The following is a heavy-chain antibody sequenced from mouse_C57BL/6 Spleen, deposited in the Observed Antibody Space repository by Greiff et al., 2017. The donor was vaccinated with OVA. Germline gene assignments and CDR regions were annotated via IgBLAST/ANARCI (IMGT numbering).Heavy chain of an antibody. J-gene: IGHJ2*01. Sequence: LQESGPELVKPGASVKISCKASGYAFSSSWMNWVKQRPGKGLEWIGRIYPGDGDTNYNGKFKGKATLTADKSSSTAYMQLSSLTSEDSAVYFCARSYSNYVDYWGQGTTLTVSS. CDR2: IYPGDGDT. V-gene: IGHV1-82*01. D-gene: IGHD2-5*01. CDR1: GYAFSSSW. CDR3: ARSYSNYVDY.